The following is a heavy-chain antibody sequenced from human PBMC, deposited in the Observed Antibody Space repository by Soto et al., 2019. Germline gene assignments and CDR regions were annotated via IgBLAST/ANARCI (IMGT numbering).Heavy chain of an antibody. CDR3: ARQLHFGELSLGF. Sequence: GGSLRLSCAASGFTFSAYNIYWVRQAPGKGLEWVSFISSTGTYLNYAASVKGRFTISRDNANSSVFLQMDNLSAEDTAVYYCARQLHFGELSLGFWGQGTLVTVYS. CDR2: ISSTGTYL. D-gene: IGHD3-10*01. CDR1: GFTFSAYN. J-gene: IGHJ4*02. V-gene: IGHV3-21*01.